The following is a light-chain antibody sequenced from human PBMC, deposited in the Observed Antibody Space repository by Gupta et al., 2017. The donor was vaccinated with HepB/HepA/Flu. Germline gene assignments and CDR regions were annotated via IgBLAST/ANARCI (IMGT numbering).Light chain of an antibody. J-gene: IGLJ1*01. CDR2: DVS. Sequence: QSAQTQSATVAATPEESIATSCTATSSDVGSYKYVSWCQHPPGSAPKIIIYDVSNRPSGVAGRFSGSKAGTTASLTISGLQADDEADYYCTSYTTRSTYVFGTGTKVTVL. CDR3: TSYTTRSTYV. CDR1: SSDVGSYKY. V-gene: IGLV2-14*03.